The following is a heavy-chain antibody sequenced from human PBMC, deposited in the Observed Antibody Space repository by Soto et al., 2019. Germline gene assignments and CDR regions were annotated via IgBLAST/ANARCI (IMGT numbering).Heavy chain of an antibody. CDR3: ATVPHAYGTNWIDS. D-gene: IGHD1-7*01. CDR1: GVSISSRNYY. J-gene: IGHJ5*01. V-gene: IGHV4-30-4*01. CDR2: IYYTGTT. Sequence: LSLTCTVSGVSISSRNYYWSWIRQPPGKGLEWLGYIYYTGTTHYNPSVKSRVTISLDTSKDHFSLNLSSVTAADTAIYYCATVPHAYGTNWIDSWGQGTLVTVSS.